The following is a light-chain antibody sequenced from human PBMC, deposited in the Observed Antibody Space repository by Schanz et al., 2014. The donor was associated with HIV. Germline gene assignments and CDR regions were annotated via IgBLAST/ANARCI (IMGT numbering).Light chain of an antibody. J-gene: IGKJ2*01. V-gene: IGKV1-5*03. CDR3: QQYNNYPYT. CDR2: RAS. Sequence: IQMTQSRSTLSASVGDRVIITCRASQSISSWLAWYQQKPGKAPKLLIYRASYLESGVPSRFSGSGSGTEFTLTISSLQPDDFATYYCQQYNNYPYTFGQGTKVEIK. CDR1: QSISSW.